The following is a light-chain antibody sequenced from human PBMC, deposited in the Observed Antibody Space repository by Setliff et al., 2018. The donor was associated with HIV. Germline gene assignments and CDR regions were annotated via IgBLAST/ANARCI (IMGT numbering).Light chain of an antibody. J-gene: IGLJ1*01. V-gene: IGLV2-23*02. CDR2: EVK. Sequence: LAQPASVSGSPGQSITISCTGTSSDVGAYNHVSWFQQHPGQAPKFMIYEVKRRPSGVSNRFSGSKSGNTASLTIPGLQAEDEATYFCSSYTGSDTFDVFGTGTKVTVL. CDR3: SSYTGSDTFDV. CDR1: SSDVGAYNH.